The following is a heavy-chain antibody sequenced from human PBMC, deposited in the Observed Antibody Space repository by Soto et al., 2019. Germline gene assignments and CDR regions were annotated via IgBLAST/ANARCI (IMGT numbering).Heavy chain of an antibody. CDR2: INPSGGST. CDR1: GYTFTSYY. V-gene: IGHV1-46*01. J-gene: IGHJ6*02. CDR3: ASSCSGGSCRLYYYYGMDV. D-gene: IGHD2-15*01. Sequence: GASVKVSCKASGYTFTSYYMHWVRQAPGQGLEWMGIINPSGGSTSYAQKFQGRVTMTRDTSTSTVYMGLSSLRSEDTAVYYCASSCSGGSCRLYYYYGMDVWGQGTTVTVSS.